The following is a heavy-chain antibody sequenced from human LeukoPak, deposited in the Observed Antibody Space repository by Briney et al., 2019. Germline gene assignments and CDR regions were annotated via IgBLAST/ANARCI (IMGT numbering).Heavy chain of an antibody. V-gene: IGHV3-30-3*01. J-gene: IGHJ4*02. CDR2: ISYDGSNK. D-gene: IGHD3-16*01. Sequence: GRSLRLSCAASGFTFSSYAMHWVRQAPGKGLEWVTVISYDGSNKYYADSVKGRFTISRDNSKNTLYLQMNSLRAEDTAVYYCARSNLGFDYWGQGTLVTVSS. CDR3: ARSNLGFDY. CDR1: GFTFSSYA.